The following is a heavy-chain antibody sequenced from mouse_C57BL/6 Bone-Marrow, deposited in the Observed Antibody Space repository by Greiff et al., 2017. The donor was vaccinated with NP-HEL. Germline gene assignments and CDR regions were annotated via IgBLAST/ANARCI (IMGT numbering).Heavy chain of an antibody. V-gene: IGHV1-69*01. D-gene: IGHD1-1*01. Sequence: QVQLKQPGAELVMPGASVKLSCKASGYTFTSYWMHWVKQRPGQGLEWIGEIDPSDSYTNYNQKFKGKSTLTVDKSSSTAYMQLSSLTSEDSAVYYCARKGLLRSYYFDYWGQGTTLTVSS. CDR1: GYTFTSYW. CDR2: IDPSDSYT. CDR3: ARKGLLRSYYFDY. J-gene: IGHJ2*01.